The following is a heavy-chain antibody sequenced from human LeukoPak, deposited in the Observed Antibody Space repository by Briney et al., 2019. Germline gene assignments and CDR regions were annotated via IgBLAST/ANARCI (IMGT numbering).Heavy chain of an antibody. J-gene: IGHJ6*02. Sequence: ASVKVSCKASGGTFSNYAISWVRQAPGQGLEWMGGIIPIFGTANYAQKFQGRVTITADESTSTAYMELSSLRSEDTAVYYCARGPEGSGSYYSPNYYYYGMDVWGQGTTVTVSS. D-gene: IGHD3-10*01. CDR2: IIPIFGTA. V-gene: IGHV1-69*13. CDR3: ARGPEGSGSYYSPNYYYYGMDV. CDR1: GGTFSNYA.